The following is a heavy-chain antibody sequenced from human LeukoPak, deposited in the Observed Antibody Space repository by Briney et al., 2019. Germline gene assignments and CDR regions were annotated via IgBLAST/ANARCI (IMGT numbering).Heavy chain of an antibody. CDR1: GFTVSSNY. Sequence: PGGSLRLSCAASGFTVSSNYMSWVRQAPGKGLEWVSVIYSGGSTYYADSVKGRFTISRDNSKNTLYLQMNSLRAEDTAVCYCARDKLSPYYDSSWGQGTLVTVSS. J-gene: IGHJ4*02. V-gene: IGHV3-66*02. CDR2: IYSGGST. D-gene: IGHD3-22*01. CDR3: ARDKLSPYYDSS.